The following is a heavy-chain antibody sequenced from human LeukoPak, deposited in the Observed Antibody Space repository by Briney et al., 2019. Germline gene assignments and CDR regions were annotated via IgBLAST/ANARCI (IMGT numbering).Heavy chain of an antibody. CDR3: ARGRLDSSGYWY. CDR1: EFTFRNAW. CDR2: ISSSSSYI. J-gene: IGHJ4*02. V-gene: IGHV3-21*01. D-gene: IGHD3-22*01. Sequence: GGSLRLSCSASEFTFRNAWMSWVRQAPGKGLEWVSSISSSSSYIYYADSVKGRFTISRDNAKNSLYLQMNSLRAEDTAVYYCARGRLDSSGYWYWGQGTLVTVSS.